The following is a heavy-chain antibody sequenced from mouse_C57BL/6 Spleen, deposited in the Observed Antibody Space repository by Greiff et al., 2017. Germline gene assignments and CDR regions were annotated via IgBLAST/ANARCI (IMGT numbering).Heavy chain of an antibody. V-gene: IGHV5-17*01. CDR3: ARDGPITTVVARHWYGDV. CDR2: ISSGSSTI. J-gene: IGHJ1*03. Sequence: EVNLVESGGGLVKPGGSLKLSCAASGFTFSDYGMHWVRQAPEKGLEWVAYISSGSSTIYYADTVKGRFTISRDNAKNTLFLQMTSLRSEDTAMXYRARDGPITTVVARHWYGDVWGTGTTVTVSS. CDR1: GFTFSDYG. D-gene: IGHD1-1*01.